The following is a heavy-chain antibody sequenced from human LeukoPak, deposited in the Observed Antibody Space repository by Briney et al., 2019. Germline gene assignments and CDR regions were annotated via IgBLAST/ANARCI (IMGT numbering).Heavy chain of an antibody. CDR1: GFTFSSQT. CDR2: ISSTSSVI. Sequence: PGGSLRLSCAASGFTFSSQTMNWVRQAPGKGLEWVSYISSTSSVIYYADSVKGRFTISRDNAKSSLYLQMNSLRAEDTAVYYCARNLPAADYWGQGPLVTVSS. D-gene: IGHD2-2*01. CDR3: ARNLPAADY. J-gene: IGHJ4*02. V-gene: IGHV3-48*04.